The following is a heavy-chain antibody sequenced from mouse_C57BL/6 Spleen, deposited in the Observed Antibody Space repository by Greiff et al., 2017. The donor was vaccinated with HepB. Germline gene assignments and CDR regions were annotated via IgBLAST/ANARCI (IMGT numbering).Heavy chain of an antibody. J-gene: IGHJ2*01. CDR3: ARGGYGSLY. V-gene: IGHV1-81*01. CDR2: IYPRSGNT. D-gene: IGHD1-1*01. CDR1: GYTFTSYG. Sequence: VMLVESGAELARPGASVKLSCKASGYTFTSYGISWVKQRTGQGLEWIGEIYPRSGNTYYNEKFKGKATLTADKSSSTAYMELRSLTSEDSAVYFCARGGYGSLYWGQGTTLTVSS.